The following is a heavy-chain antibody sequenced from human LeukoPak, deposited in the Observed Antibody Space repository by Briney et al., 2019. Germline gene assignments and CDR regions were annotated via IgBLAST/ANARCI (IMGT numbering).Heavy chain of an antibody. D-gene: IGHD2-21*01. J-gene: IGHJ5*02. CDR2: INPNSGDT. CDR1: GYSFTGYF. V-gene: IGHV1-2*02. Sequence: ASVKVSCKASGYSFTGYFMQWVRQAPGQGLEWMGWINPNSGDTNYAQKFQGRVTMTRDTSISTAYMELSRLRSDDAAVYYCAKDWRNCGGDSCNSASLNNCFDPWGQGTLVTVSS. CDR3: AKDWRNCGGDSCNSASLNNCFDP.